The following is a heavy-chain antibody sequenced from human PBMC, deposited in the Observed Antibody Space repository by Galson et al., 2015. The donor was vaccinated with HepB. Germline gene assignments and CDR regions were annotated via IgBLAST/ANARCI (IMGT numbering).Heavy chain of an antibody. CDR1: GYTFSTYS. J-gene: IGHJ5*02. D-gene: IGHD2-15*01. CDR2: ISPYNRNT. CDR3: ARGALVVVVGATQNNWFDP. V-gene: IGHV1-18*01. Sequence: SVKVSCKASGYTFSTYSITWVRQAPGQGLEWMGWISPYNRNTNYARKVQGRVTMTTDISTSTAYMGLRSLRSDDTAIYYCARGALVVVVGATQNNWFDPWGQGTLVTVSS.